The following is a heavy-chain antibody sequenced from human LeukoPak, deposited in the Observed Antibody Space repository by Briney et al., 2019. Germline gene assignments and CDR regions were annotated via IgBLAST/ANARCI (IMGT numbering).Heavy chain of an antibody. CDR2: LYSGGDT. Sequence: GRSLRLSRAASRFSVSGHYISCVRQAPRKLLEWVSFLYSGGDTYYADYVKGRFTISRDTSKNTLYLQMNGLRAEDTAVYYCARGNTGYSSAWGRDFDYWGQGTLVTVSS. CDR1: RFSVSGHY. D-gene: IGHD6-19*01. CDR3: ARGNTGYSSAWGRDFDY. V-gene: IGHV3-66*01. J-gene: IGHJ4*02.